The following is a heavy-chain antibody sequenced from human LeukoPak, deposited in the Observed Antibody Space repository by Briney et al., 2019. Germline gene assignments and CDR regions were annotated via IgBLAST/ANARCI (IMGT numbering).Heavy chain of an antibody. CDR3: VRRGSNYPYYMDV. CDR2: ISDSGRNT. CDR1: GFTFSSYA. J-gene: IGHJ6*03. V-gene: IGHV3-23*01. Sequence: PGGSLRLSCAASGFTFSSYAMSWVRQAPGKGLEWVSVISDSGRNTYYSESAKGQFTISRDNSKNTLYLQMSSLRAEDTAVYYCVRRGSNYPYYMDVWGKGTTVTVSS.